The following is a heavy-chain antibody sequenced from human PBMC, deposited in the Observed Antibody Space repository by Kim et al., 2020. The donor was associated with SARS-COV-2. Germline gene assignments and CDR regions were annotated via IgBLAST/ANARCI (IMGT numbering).Heavy chain of an antibody. Sequence: GGSLRLSCTPSGFTVDDYGMSWVRQVPGKGLEWVAGITWDGKGIGYADSVKGRFTISRDSARNFLHLQMDSLRAEDTALYHCARDAYFDDSGFYGLDSWGQGTRVTVST. J-gene: IGHJ5*01. CDR3: ARDAYFDDSGFYGLDS. D-gene: IGHD3-9*01. CDR2: ITWDGKGI. CDR1: GFTVDDYG. V-gene: IGHV3-20*01.